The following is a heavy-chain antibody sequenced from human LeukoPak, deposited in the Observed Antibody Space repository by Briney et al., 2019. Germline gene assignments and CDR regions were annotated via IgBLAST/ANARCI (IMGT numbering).Heavy chain of an antibody. CDR3: ITVTYDFDN. CDR1: GFSFDDYA. CDR2: ISWNSGSI. Sequence: GGSLRLSCAASGFSFDDYAMHWVRHAPGKGLEWVSGISWNSGSIGYADSAKGRFTISRDNAKNSLYLQMNSLRVEDTAVYHCITVTYDFDNWGQGTLVTVSS. J-gene: IGHJ4*02. V-gene: IGHV3-9*01. D-gene: IGHD4-17*01.